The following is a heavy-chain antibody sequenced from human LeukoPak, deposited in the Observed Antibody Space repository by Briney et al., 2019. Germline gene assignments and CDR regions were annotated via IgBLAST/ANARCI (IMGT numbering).Heavy chain of an antibody. J-gene: IGHJ6*02. CDR1: GYTFTSYY. CDR3: ARDERHYDFWSGPDV. CDR2: INPSGGST. D-gene: IGHD3-3*01. V-gene: IGHV1-46*01. Sequence: RWASVKVSCKASGYTFTSYYMHWVRQAPGQGLEWMGIINPSGGSTSYAQKFQGRVTMTRDTSTSTVYMELSSLRSEDTAVYYCARDERHYDFWSGPDVWGQGTTVTVSS.